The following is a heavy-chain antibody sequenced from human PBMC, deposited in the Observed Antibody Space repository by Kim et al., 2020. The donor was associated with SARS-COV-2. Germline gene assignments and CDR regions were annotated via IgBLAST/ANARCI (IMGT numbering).Heavy chain of an antibody. CDR2: IDNEGSTI. CDR1: GFTFSSYW. D-gene: IGHD2-21*02. Sequence: GGSLRLSCAASGFTFSSYWMHWVRQAPGKGLVWVSRIDNEGSTINYADSAKGRFTVSRDDARNTLYLQMNSLRAEDTAVYYCVRGTSDWPGIDYWGQGTLVTVSS. V-gene: IGHV3-74*01. J-gene: IGHJ4*02. CDR3: VRGTSDWPGIDY.